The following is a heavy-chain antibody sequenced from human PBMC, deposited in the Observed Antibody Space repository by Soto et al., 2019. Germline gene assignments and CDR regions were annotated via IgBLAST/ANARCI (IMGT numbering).Heavy chain of an antibody. D-gene: IGHD4-4*01. CDR1: GYTFTGYY. CDR3: ARSVYSNRLCVLPYYGMDV. Sequence: ASVKVSCKASGYTFTGYYMHWVRQAPGQGLEWMGWINPNSGDTNYAQKFQGRVTMTRDTSISTAYMELSRLRSEDTAVYYCARSVYSNRLCVLPYYGMDVWGQGTTVTVSS. J-gene: IGHJ6*02. CDR2: INPNSGDT. V-gene: IGHV1-2*02.